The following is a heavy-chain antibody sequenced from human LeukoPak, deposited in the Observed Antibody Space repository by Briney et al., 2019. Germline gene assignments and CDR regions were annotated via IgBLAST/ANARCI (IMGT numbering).Heavy chain of an antibody. V-gene: IGHV4-39*07. D-gene: IGHD3-22*01. CDR2: IYYSGST. J-gene: IGHJ4*02. CDR3: ARVPNYFDSSGYYYGAYYFDY. Sequence: TSETLSLTCTVSGGSISSSSYYWGWIRQPPGKGLEWIGSIYYSGSTYYNPSLKSRVTISVDTSKNQFSLKLSSVTAADTAIYYCARVPNYFDSSGYYYGAYYFDYWGQGTLVTVSS. CDR1: GGSISSSSYY.